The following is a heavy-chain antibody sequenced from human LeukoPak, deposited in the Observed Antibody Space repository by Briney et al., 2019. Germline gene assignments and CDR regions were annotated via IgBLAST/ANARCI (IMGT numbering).Heavy chain of an antibody. CDR1: GGSISSSSYY. D-gene: IGHD2-15*01. CDR2: IYYSGST. V-gene: IGHV4-39*07. CDR3: AREPIASISYCSGGSCYLGAFDI. Sequence: PSETLSLTCTVSGGSISSSSYYWGWIRQPPGKGLEWIGSIYYSGSTYYNPSLKSRVTISVDTSKNQFSLKLSSVTAADTAVYYCAREPIASISYCSGGSCYLGAFDIWGQGTMVTVSS. J-gene: IGHJ3*02.